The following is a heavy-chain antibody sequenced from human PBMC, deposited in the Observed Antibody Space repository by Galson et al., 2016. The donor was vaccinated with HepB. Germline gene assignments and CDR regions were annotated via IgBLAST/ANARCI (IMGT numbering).Heavy chain of an antibody. CDR3: ARGTRFSYKWSFVS. V-gene: IGHV4-59*11. CDR2: THSSGNS. D-gene: IGHD1-20*01. CDR1: DESIMTHY. Sequence: SETLSLTCDVSDESIMTHYWSWIRQSPGKGLEWLGYTHSSGNSKYNPSLTSRVTMSLDTSRSRFSLRLRSVTAADTAVYFCARGTRFSYKWSFVSWGQGTLVTVSS. J-gene: IGHJ4*02.